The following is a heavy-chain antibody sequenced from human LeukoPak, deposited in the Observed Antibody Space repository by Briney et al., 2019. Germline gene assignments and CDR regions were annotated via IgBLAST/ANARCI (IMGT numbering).Heavy chain of an antibody. D-gene: IGHD3-22*01. J-gene: IGHJ4*02. CDR2: LYYSGST. CDR3: ARRSYYDSSAIFDY. V-gene: IGHV4-39*01. CDR1: GGSISSSSYY. Sequence: SETLSLTCTVSGGSISSSSYYWDWIRQPPGKGLEWIGSLYYSGSTYYNPSLKSRVTISVDTSKNQFSLKLNSVTAADTAVFYCARRSYYDSSAIFDYWGQGTLVTVSS.